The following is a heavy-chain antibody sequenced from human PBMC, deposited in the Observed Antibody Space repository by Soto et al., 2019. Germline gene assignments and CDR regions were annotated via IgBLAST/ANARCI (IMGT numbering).Heavy chain of an antibody. CDR1: GGSISSYY. CDR3: ARGDGYNYPR. Sequence: SETLSLTCTVSGGSISSYYWSWIRQPPGKGLEWIGYIYYSGSTNYNPSLKSRVAISVDTSKNQFSLKLSSVTAADTAVYYCARGDGYNYPRWGQGTLVTVSS. CDR2: IYYSGST. J-gene: IGHJ4*02. D-gene: IGHD5-12*01. V-gene: IGHV4-59*01.